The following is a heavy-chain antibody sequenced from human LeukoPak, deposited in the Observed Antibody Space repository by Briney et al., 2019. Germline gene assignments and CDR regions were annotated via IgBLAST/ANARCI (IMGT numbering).Heavy chain of an antibody. J-gene: IGHJ4*02. CDR2: ISSSSSYI. Sequence: GGSLRLSCAASGFTFSSYSMNWVRLAPGKGLEWVSSISSSSSYIYYADSVKGRFTISRDNAKNSLYLQMNSLRAEDTAVYYCASLITMIVVADDLGISRGVHWGQGTLVTVSS. V-gene: IGHV3-21*01. D-gene: IGHD3-22*01. CDR1: GFTFSSYS. CDR3: ASLITMIVVADDLGISRGVH.